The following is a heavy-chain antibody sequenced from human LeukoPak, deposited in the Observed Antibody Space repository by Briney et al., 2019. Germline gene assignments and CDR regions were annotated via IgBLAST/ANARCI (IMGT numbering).Heavy chain of an antibody. Sequence: GGSLRLSCAASGFTFSNAWMSWVRQAPGKGLEWVGRIKSKTDGGTTDYAAPVKGRFTISRDDSKNTLYLQMNSLKTEDTAVYYCTTEEMTTVTPELDYWGQGTLVTVSS. CDR1: GFTFSNAW. V-gene: IGHV3-15*01. D-gene: IGHD4-17*01. J-gene: IGHJ4*02. CDR3: TTEEMTTVTPELDY. CDR2: IKSKTDGGTT.